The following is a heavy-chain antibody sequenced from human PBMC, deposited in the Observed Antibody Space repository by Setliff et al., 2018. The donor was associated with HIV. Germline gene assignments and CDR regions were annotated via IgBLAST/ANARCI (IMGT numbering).Heavy chain of an antibody. CDR3: ARDTTPLGWFDP. V-gene: IGHV1-18*01. CDR2: ISAYNVNT. J-gene: IGHJ5*02. D-gene: IGHD7-27*01. CDR1: GYSFTSYG. Sequence: ASVKVSCKASGYSFTSYGVSWVRQAPGQGLEWMGWISAYNVNTNYAQKLQGRVTMTTDTSTSAAYMELRSLRSDDTAVYYCARDTTPLGWFDPWGQGTLVTVSS.